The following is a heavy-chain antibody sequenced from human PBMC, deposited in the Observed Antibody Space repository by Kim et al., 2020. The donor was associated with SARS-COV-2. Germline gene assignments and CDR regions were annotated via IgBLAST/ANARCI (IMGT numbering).Heavy chain of an antibody. D-gene: IGHD3-10*01. CDR3: TTIWFGSFGGY. V-gene: IGHV3-15*01. Sequence: TTDYASPVKGRFPISRDDSKNTLYLQMNSLKTEDTAVYYCTTIWFGSFGGYWGQGTLVTVSS. CDR2: TT. J-gene: IGHJ4*02.